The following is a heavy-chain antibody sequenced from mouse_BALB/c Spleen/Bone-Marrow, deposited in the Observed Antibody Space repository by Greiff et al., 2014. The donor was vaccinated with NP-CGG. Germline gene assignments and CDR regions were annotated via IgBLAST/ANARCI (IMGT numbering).Heavy chain of an antibody. J-gene: IGHJ2*01. D-gene: IGHD1-1*01. Sequence: VKLQESGPGLVAPSQSLSNKCTVSGFSLTDYGVSWIRQPPGKGXEWLGVVWGXXXXXXXXXXXXXLSXXKDNSKNQVFLKMNSLQTDDTAMYYCAKHDTTVVVDXWGQGTALTVSS. CDR2: VWGXXXX. CDR3: AKHDTTVVVDX. CDR1: GFSLTDYG. V-gene: IGHV2-6-5*01.